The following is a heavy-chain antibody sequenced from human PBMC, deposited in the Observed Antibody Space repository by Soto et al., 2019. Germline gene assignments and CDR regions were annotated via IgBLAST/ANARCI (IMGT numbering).Heavy chain of an antibody. V-gene: IGHV3-74*03. CDR2: IDTDGSTGGT. CDR1: GFTFSGHW. CDR3: ERGSGTYYADS. D-gene: IGHD1-26*01. Sequence: EVRLVESGGALVPPGGSLRLTCEAAGFTFSGHWIHWVRRSPGKGLVCVSHIDTDGSTGGTSYADSLKGRFTVSRDDSNDRLYLQMNDLRVEDTAVYFCERGSGTYYADSRGQGTLVTVSS. J-gene: IGHJ4*02.